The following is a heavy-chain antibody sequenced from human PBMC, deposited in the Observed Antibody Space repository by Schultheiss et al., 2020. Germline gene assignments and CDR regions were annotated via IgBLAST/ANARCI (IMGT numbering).Heavy chain of an antibody. CDR2: ISYDGSNK. CDR1: GFTFSSNG. V-gene: IGHV3-30*12. J-gene: IGHJ2*01. CDR3: AKLPRQYCSSTNCPVRPQYWYFDL. D-gene: IGHD2-2*01. Sequence: GGSLRLSCAASGFTFSSNGMHWVRQAPGKGLEWVAVISYDGSNKYYADSVKGRFTISRDSSKNTLYLQMNSLRAEDTAIYYCAKLPRQYCSSTNCPVRPQYWYFDLWGRGTLVTVSS.